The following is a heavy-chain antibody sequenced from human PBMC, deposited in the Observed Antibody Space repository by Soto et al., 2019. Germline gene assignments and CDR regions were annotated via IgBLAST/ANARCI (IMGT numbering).Heavy chain of an antibody. D-gene: IGHD3-22*01. CDR1: GYTFTGYY. V-gene: IGHV1-2*02. CDR3: ARGHLYYDSSGYCDY. Sequence: ASVKVSCKASGYTFTGYYMHWVRQAPGQGLEWMGWINPNSGGTNYAQKFQGRVTMTRDTSISTAYMELSRLRSDDTAVYYCARGHLYYDSSGYCDYWDQGTLVTVSS. CDR2: INPNSGGT. J-gene: IGHJ4*02.